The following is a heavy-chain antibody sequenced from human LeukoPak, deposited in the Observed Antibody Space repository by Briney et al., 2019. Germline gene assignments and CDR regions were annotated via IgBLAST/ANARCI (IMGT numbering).Heavy chain of an antibody. V-gene: IGHV4-39*01. CDR3: ARQSGDQSSAWYFDA. CDR2: IHYSGKV. Sequence: PSETLSLTCTVSGGSLRSSGHWWVWIRQPPGKGLEWIGSIHYSGKVYYNPSLKSRVTTSVDTSTDQFALRLSSATAADTAIYYCARQSGDQSSAWYFDAWGQGTLVTVSS. CDR1: GGSLRSSGHW. J-gene: IGHJ4*02. D-gene: IGHD6-19*01.